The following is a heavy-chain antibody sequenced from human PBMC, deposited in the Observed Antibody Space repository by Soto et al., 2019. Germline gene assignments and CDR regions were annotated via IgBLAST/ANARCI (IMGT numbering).Heavy chain of an antibody. Sequence: SLRLSFAASGFTFSSYGMHWVLQAPGKGLEWVAVISYDGSNKYYADSVKDRFTISRGNSKNTLYLQMNSLRAEDTAVYYCADDFWSGPTSTPGNYYYEGMDVWGQG. V-gene: IGHV3-30*18. CDR3: ADDFWSGPTSTPGNYYYEGMDV. CDR1: GFTFSSYG. D-gene: IGHD3-3*01. CDR2: ISYDGSNK. J-gene: IGHJ6*02.